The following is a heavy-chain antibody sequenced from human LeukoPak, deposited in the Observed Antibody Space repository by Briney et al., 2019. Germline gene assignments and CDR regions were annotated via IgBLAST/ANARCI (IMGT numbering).Heavy chain of an antibody. V-gene: IGHV4-39*01. CDR3: ASHPARFGGSYYDQEDAFDI. J-gene: IGHJ3*02. Sequence: SETQSLTCTVSGGSISSGGYYWSWIRQHPGKGLEWIGSIYYSGSTYYNPSLKSRVTISVDTSKNQFSLKLSSVTAADTAVYYCASHPARFGGSYYDQEDAFDIWGQGTMVTVSS. D-gene: IGHD1-26*01. CDR2: IYYSGST. CDR1: GGSISSGGYY.